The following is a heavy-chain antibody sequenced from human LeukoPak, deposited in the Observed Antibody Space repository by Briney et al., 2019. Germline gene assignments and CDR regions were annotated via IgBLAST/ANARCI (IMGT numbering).Heavy chain of an antibody. CDR3: ARQRLGELSLSYYMDV. V-gene: IGHV3-30*02. CDR2: IRYDGSNK. J-gene: IGHJ6*03. Sequence: GGSLRLSCAASGFTFSSYGMHWVRQAPGKGLEWVAFIRYDGSNKYYTDSVKGRFTISRDNSKNTLYLQMNSLRAEDTAVYYCARQRLGELSLSYYMDVWGKGTTVTISS. CDR1: GFTFSSYG. D-gene: IGHD3-16*02.